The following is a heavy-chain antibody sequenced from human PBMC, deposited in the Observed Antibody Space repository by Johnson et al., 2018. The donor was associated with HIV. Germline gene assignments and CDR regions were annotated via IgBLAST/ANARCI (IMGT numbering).Heavy chain of an antibody. V-gene: IGHV3-53*01. CDR3: ARVLSWWSGAFDL. Sequence: VQLVESGGGLIQPGGSLRLSCAASGFTFSSYAMIWVRQAPGKGLEWVSVIYSGGSTYYADSVKGRFTISRDNSKNTLYLQMNSLRAEDTAVYYCARVLSWWSGAFDLWGQGTMVTVSS. CDR1: GFTFSSYA. J-gene: IGHJ3*01. CDR2: IYSGGST. D-gene: IGHD2-21*01.